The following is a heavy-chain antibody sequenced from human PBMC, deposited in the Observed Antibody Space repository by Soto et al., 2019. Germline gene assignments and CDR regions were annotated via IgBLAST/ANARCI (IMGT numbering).Heavy chain of an antibody. CDR3: ARDGPPRLLRFGELSYYFDY. D-gene: IGHD3-10*01. V-gene: IGHV3-30-3*01. J-gene: IGHJ4*02. Sequence: PGGSLRLSCAASGFTFSSYAMHWVRQAPGKGLEWVAVISYDGSNKYYADSVKGRFTISRDNSKNTLYLQMNSLRAEDTAVYYCARDGPPRLLRFGELSYYFDYWGQGTLVTVSS. CDR2: ISYDGSNK. CDR1: GFTFSSYA.